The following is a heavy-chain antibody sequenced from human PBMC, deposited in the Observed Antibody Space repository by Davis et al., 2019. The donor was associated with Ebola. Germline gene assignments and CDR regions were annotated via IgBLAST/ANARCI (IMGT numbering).Heavy chain of an antibody. J-gene: IGHJ5*02. D-gene: IGHD6-19*01. V-gene: IGHV3-48*01. Sequence: GESLKISCAASGFTFSSYSMNWVRQAPGKGLEWVSYISSSSSTIYYADSVKGRFTISRDNAKNSLYLQMNSLRSDDTAVYYCARDRYRGSGWLGPWGQGTLVTVSS. CDR1: GFTFSSYS. CDR3: ARDRYRGSGWLGP. CDR2: ISSSSSTI.